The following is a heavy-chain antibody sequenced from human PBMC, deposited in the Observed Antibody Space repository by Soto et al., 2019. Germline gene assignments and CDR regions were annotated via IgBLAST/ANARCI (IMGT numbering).Heavy chain of an antibody. D-gene: IGHD3-3*01. V-gene: IGHV4-4*07. J-gene: IGHJ4*02. CDR1: GGSTTNHF. CDR3: ARDNVWGGTYSFFDS. Sequence: TSETLSLTCTVSGGSTTNHFWSWIRQPAGKRLEWIGRIYSSGNTMYNPSLKSRVTMSIDTSKYQFSLTLSSVSAADTAIYFCARDNVWGGTYSFFDSWGQGTLVTVSS. CDR2: IYSSGNT.